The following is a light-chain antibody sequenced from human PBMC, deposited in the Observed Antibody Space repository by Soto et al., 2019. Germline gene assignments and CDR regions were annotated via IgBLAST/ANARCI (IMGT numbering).Light chain of an antibody. Sequence: QSLLTQPAFLSGSTVLSTTMYCTGTSSDVGGYNYVSWYQQHPGKAPKLMIYDVSNRPSGVSNRFSGSKSGNTASLTISGLQAEDEADYYCSSYTSSSTNYVFGTGT. CDR3: SSYTSSSTNYV. CDR1: SSDVGGYNY. CDR2: DVS. V-gene: IGLV2-14*01. J-gene: IGLJ1*01.